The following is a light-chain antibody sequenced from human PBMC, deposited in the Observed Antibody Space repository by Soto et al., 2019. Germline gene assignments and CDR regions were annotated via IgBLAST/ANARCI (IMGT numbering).Light chain of an antibody. CDR3: GTWDNGLSAVV. CDR1: DSNIWYNS. CDR2: END. Sequence: QSVLTQPPSVSAAPGQKITISCSGSDSNIWYNSVSWYQQLPGTAPKLLISENDERPSDLPDRFSASKSGTSATLGITGLQTGDEATYFCGTWDNGLSAVVFGGGTQVTVL. J-gene: IGLJ2*01. V-gene: IGLV1-51*02.